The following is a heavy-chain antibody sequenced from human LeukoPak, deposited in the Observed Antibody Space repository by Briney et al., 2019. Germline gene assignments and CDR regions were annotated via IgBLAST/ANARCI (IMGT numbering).Heavy chain of an antibody. CDR3: ARDVVAAAGTWDY. J-gene: IGHJ4*02. V-gene: IGHV4-61*02. CDR2: IYTSGST. Sequence: SETLSLTCTVSGGSISSSSHYWGWIRQPAGKGLEWIGRIYTSGSTNYNPSLKSRVTMSVDTSKNQFSLKLSSVSAADTAVYYCARDVVAAAGTWDYWGQGTLVTVSS. CDR1: GGSISSSSHY. D-gene: IGHD6-13*01.